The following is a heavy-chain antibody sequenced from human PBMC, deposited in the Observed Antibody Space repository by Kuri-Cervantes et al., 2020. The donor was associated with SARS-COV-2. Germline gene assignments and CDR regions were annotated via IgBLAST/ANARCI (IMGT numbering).Heavy chain of an antibody. Sequence: SVKVTCKASGGTLSSYAVTWVRQAPGQGLEGMGRIIPLFGKTIYAQKFRGRVTITAYKSTNTDYMELSSLRSEDTAVYYCARPYCSSTTCYDGTFDSWGQGTLVTVSS. CDR3: ARPYCSSTTCYDGTFDS. CDR1: GGTLSSYA. CDR2: IIPLFGKT. J-gene: IGHJ4*02. V-gene: IGHV1-69*06. D-gene: IGHD2-2*01.